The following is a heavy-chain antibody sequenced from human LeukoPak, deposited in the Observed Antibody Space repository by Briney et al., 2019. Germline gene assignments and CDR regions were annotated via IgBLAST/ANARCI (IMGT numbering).Heavy chain of an antibody. CDR2: INGDGSDI. Sequence: PGGSLRLSCAVSGLTFRNYWMHWVRQAPGKGLVWVSRINGDGSDISYADSVKGRFTISRDNSKNTLYLQMNSLRAEDTAVYYCAKDRSRIAAAGTPFDYWGQGTLVTVSS. J-gene: IGHJ4*02. D-gene: IGHD6-13*01. CDR1: GLTFRNYW. CDR3: AKDRSRIAAAGTPFDY. V-gene: IGHV3-74*01.